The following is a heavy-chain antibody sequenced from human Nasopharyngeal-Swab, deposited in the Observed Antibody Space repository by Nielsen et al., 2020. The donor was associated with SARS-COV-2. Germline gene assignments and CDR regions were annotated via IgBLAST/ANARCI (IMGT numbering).Heavy chain of an antibody. J-gene: IGHJ4*02. Sequence: GESLKISCAASGFTFSSYAMSWVRQAPGKGLEWGSVISGSGGSTYYADSVKGRFTISRDNSKNTLYLQMNSLRAEDTAVYYCARENPGEQPAGRHFDYWGQGTLVTVSS. V-gene: IGHV3-23*01. CDR1: GFTFSSYA. CDR2: ISGSGGST. D-gene: IGHD3-10*01. CDR3: ARENPGEQPAGRHFDY.